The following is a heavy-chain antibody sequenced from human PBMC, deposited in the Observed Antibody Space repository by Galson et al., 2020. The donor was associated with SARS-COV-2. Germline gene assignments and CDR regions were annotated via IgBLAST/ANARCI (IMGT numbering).Heavy chain of an antibody. CDR1: GGSFNGYS. V-gene: IGHV4-34*01. Sequence: SETLSLTCAVYGGSFNGYSWTWIRQAPGKGLEWIGEIKFGGDANYSPSLRSRVSLSVDTSKNQFSLKLTSISAADTASYFCTRGRQGVVPSPVLGLGPFYSYYSMDVWSQGTSVTVSS. J-gene: IGHJ6*03. CDR3: TRGRQGVVPSPVLGLGPFYSYYSMDV. D-gene: IGHD3-3*01. CDR2: IKFGGDA.